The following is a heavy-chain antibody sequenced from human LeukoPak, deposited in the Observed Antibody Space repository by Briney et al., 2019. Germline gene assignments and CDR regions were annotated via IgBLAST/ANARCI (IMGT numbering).Heavy chain of an antibody. CDR1: GFTFSNYW. J-gene: IGHJ1*01. CDR2: IKTDGSEK. D-gene: IGHD3-22*01. Sequence: GGSLRLSCEGSGFTFSNYWVGWVRQAPGKGLQWVANIKTDGSEKYYGDSVKGRFTISRDNAKNSLYLQMNSVRAEDTAVYYCATYSSLNRREFQYWGQGTLLTVSS. V-gene: IGHV3-7*01. CDR3: ATYSSLNRREFQY.